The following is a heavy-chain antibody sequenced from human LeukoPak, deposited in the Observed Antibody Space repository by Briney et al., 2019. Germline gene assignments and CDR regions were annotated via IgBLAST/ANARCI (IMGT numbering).Heavy chain of an antibody. V-gene: IGHV3-33*01. CDR3: ARDRSIVGAVGAFDI. J-gene: IGHJ3*02. CDR1: GFTFSSYG. Sequence: PGRSLRLSCAASGFTFSSYGMHWVRQAPGKGLEWVAVIWYDGSNKYYADSVKGRFTISRDNSKNTLYLQMNSLRAEDTAVYYCARDRSIVGAVGAFDIWGQGTMVTVSS. CDR2: IWYDGSNK. D-gene: IGHD1-26*01.